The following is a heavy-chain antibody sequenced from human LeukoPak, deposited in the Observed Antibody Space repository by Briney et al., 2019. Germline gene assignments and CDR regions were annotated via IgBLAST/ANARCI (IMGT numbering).Heavy chain of an antibody. Sequence: GGSLRLSCVVSGLRFRSYAMNWVRQAPGKGLECISTISDDSSFTYYADSVKGRSAISRDDSKNTLYLQMNNLKVEDTAVYYCAKGRCSGVGCDSFHSWGQGALVTVSS. V-gene: IGHV3-23*01. J-gene: IGHJ4*02. D-gene: IGHD2-15*01. CDR2: ISDDSSFT. CDR3: AKGRCSGVGCDSFHS. CDR1: GLRFRSYA.